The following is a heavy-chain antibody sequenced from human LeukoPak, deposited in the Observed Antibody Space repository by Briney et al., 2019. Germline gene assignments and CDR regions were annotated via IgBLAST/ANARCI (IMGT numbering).Heavy chain of an antibody. V-gene: IGHV3-33*01. CDR2: IWYDGSNK. J-gene: IGHJ4*02. Sequence: GGSLRLSCAASGFTFSSYGVHWVRQAPGKGLEWVAVIWYDGSNKYYADSVKGRFTISRDNSKNTLYLQMNSLRAEDTAVYYCARGRRSDIAVAGTVDYWGQGTLVTVSS. CDR1: GFTFSSYG. D-gene: IGHD6-19*01. CDR3: ARGRRSDIAVAGTVDY.